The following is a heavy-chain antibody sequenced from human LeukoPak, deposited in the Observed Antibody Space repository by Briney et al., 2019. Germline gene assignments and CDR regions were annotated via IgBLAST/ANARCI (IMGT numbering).Heavy chain of an antibody. J-gene: IGHJ5*02. V-gene: IGHV3-48*01. CDR3: ARDSGGNWFDP. CDR1: GFTFSSYS. CDR2: ISSSSSTI. Sequence: GGSLRLSCAASGFTFSSYSMNWVRQAPGKGLEWVSYISSSSSTIYYADSVKGRFTISRDNAKNSLYLQMNSLRAEDTAVYYCARDSGGNWFDPWGQGTLVTVSS. D-gene: IGHD3-10*01.